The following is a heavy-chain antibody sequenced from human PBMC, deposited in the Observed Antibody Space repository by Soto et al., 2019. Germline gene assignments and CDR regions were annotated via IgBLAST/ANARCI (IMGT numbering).Heavy chain of an antibody. Sequence: QVQLVQSGAEVKKPGSSVKVSCKASGGTFSSYAISWVRQAPGQGLEWMGGSIPIFGTANYAQKFQGRVTITADESTSTAYMELSSLRSEDTAVYYCARDRGTYYYDSSGYRYFDYWGQGTLVTVSS. J-gene: IGHJ4*02. CDR1: GGTFSSYA. D-gene: IGHD3-22*01. V-gene: IGHV1-69*01. CDR2: SIPIFGTA. CDR3: ARDRGTYYYDSSGYRYFDY.